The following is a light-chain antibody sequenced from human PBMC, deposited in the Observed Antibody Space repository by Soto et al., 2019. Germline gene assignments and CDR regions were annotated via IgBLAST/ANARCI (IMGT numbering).Light chain of an antibody. J-gene: IGLJ2*01. CDR3: CSYAGSVDVV. Sequence: QSVLTQPRSVSGSPGQSVTISCTGTSSDVGGYNYVSWYQQHPGKAPKLMIYDVSKRPSGVPDRFSGSKSGNTASLTISGLQAEDEADYYFCSYAGSVDVVFGGGTKLTVL. V-gene: IGLV2-11*01. CDR2: DVS. CDR1: SSDVGGYNY.